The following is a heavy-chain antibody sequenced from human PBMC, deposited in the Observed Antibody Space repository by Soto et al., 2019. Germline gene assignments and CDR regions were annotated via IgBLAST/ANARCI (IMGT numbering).Heavy chain of an antibody. V-gene: IGHV4-59*13. Sequence: PSETLSLTCSVSGGSIRTYYWSWIRQPPGKGLEWIGYMSYSGRTDYNFSLKSRVTISGDTSKNQFSLKLSSVTAADTAVYYCARVGATAEFDSWGLGTLVTVSS. CDR1: GGSIRTYY. J-gene: IGHJ4*02. CDR3: ARVGATAEFDS. D-gene: IGHD1-26*01. CDR2: MSYSGRT.